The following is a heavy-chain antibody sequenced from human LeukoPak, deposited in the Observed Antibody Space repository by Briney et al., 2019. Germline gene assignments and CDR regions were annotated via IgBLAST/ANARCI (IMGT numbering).Heavy chain of an antibody. CDR3: ARALPGDDAFDI. CDR1: GFTFSSYA. Sequence: GGSLRLSCAASGFTFSSYAIHWVRQAPGKGLEWVAVILSDGSKDFYADSVKGRFTISRDNSKNTLHLQMNSLRAEDTAVYYCARALPGDDAFDIWGQGTMVTVSS. V-gene: IGHV3-30*14. J-gene: IGHJ3*02. D-gene: IGHD3-10*01. CDR2: ILSDGSKD.